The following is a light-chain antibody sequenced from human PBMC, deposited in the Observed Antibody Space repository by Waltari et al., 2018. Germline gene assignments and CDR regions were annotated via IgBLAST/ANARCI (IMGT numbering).Light chain of an antibody. J-gene: IGLJ1*01. CDR1: SGINVVTYR. CDR3: MIWHSSAYV. Sequence: QAVLTQPSSLSASPGASASLTCTLRSGINVVTYRLYWYQQKPGSPPQYLLRYKSDSDKQQGSGVPSRFSGSKDASANAGILLISGLQSEDEADYYCMIWHSSAYVFGTGTKVTVL. CDR2: YKSDSDK. V-gene: IGLV5-45*02.